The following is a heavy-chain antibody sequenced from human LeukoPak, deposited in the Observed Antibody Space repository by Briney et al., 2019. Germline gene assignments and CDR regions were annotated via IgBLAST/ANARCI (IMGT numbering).Heavy chain of an antibody. J-gene: IGHJ5*02. CDR1: GGSISSYY. V-gene: IGHV4-59*01. Sequence: SETLSLTCTVSGGSISSYYWSWIRQPPGKGLEWIGYIYYSGSTNYNPSLKSRVTISVDTSKNQFSLRLSSVTAADTAVYYCARDGIAAAGRVPGWFDPWGQETLVTVSS. CDR2: IYYSGST. D-gene: IGHD6-13*01. CDR3: ARDGIAAAGRVPGWFDP.